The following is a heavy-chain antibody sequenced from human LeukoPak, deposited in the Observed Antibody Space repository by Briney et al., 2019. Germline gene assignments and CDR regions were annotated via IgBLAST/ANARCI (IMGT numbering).Heavy chain of an antibody. CDR2: ISNSGGST. V-gene: IGHV3-23*01. Sequence: PGASLRLSCAASGFTFSSHAMSWVRQAPGKGLEWVSAISNSGGSTYYADSVKGRFTISRDNAKNSLYLQMNSLRAEDTAVYYCARPDIVVVGGMDVWGKGTTVTVSS. D-gene: IGHD2-2*01. CDR1: GFTFSSHA. CDR3: ARPDIVVVGGMDV. J-gene: IGHJ6*04.